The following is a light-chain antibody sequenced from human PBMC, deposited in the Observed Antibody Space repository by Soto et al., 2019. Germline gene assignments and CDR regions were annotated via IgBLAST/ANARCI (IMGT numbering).Light chain of an antibody. V-gene: IGKV3-11*01. Sequence: EIVLTQSPATLSLSPGERATLSCRASQSVSSYLAWYQQKPGQAPRLLIYDASNRATGIPARFSGSGSGTDVALAISSLEPEDFAVYYCQQRSNWPSWTVGQGTKVEIK. CDR3: QQRSNWPSWT. CDR2: DAS. J-gene: IGKJ1*01. CDR1: QSVSSY.